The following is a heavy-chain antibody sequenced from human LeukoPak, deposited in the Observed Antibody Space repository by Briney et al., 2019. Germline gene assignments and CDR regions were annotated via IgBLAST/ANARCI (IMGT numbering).Heavy chain of an antibody. CDR1: GGSISSYY. V-gene: IGHV4-59*01. D-gene: IGHD6-13*01. CDR2: IYYSGST. J-gene: IGHJ1*01. Sequence: SETLSLTCTVSGGSISSYYWSWIRQPPGKGLEWIGYIYYSGSTNYNPPLKSRVTISVDTSKNQFSLKLSSVTAADTAVYYCARAQQLDSEYFQHWGQGALVTVSS. CDR3: ARAQQLDSEYFQH.